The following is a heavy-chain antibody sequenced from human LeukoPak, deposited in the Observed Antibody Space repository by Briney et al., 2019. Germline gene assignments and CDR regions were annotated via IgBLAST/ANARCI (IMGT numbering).Heavy chain of an antibody. CDR3: ARASFQRWLQLGGD. J-gene: IGHJ4*02. Sequence: PGGSLRLSCTASGFTFSTYSMNRVRQAPGKGLEWVSYVSSSSSTIYYADSVKGRFTLSRDNAKNPLYLQMNSLRDEDTAVYHCARASFQRWLQLGGDWGQGTLVTVSS. V-gene: IGHV3-48*02. CDR2: VSSSSSTI. D-gene: IGHD5-24*01. CDR1: GFTFSTYS.